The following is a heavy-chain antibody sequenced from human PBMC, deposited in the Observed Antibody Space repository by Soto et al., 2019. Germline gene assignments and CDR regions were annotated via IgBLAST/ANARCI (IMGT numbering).Heavy chain of an antibody. V-gene: IGHV1-18*04. CDR2: ISTYNGNT. D-gene: IGHD3-22*01. CDR3: ARPYYYDSDGYYGY. CDR1: GYTFTSYG. Sequence: QVQLVQSGVEVKKPGASVKVSCKASGYTFTSYGISWVRQAPGQGLEWMGWISTYNGNTKYAQKLQGRFSMTTDTSTGTAYMDLRSLRSDDTAVYYCARPYYYDSDGYYGYWGQGTLVTVSS. J-gene: IGHJ4*02.